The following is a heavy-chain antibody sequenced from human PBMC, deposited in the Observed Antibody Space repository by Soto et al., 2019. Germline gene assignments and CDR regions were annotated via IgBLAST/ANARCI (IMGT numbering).Heavy chain of an antibody. Sequence: QVQLVESGGGVVQPGRSLRLSCAASGFTFRTYGMHWVRQAPGKGLEWLAVISNNGINKYYADSVKGRFTISRDNSRDTLFLQMNSLRGKDTAIYYCAKVIRADSTSSNFYYYSGLDVWGQGTTVTVSS. V-gene: IGHV3-30*18. D-gene: IGHD6-6*01. CDR1: GFTFRTYG. CDR3: AKVIRADSTSSNFYYYSGLDV. CDR2: ISNNGINK. J-gene: IGHJ6*02.